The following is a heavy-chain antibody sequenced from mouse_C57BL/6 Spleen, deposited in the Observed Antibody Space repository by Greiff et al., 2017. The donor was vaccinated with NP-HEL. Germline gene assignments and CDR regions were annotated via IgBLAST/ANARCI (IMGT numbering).Heavy chain of an antibody. Sequence: VQLKESGPVLVKPGASVKMSCKASGYTFTDYYMNWVKQSHGKSLEWIGVINPYNGGTSYNQKFKGKATLTVDKSSSTAYMELNSLTSEDSAVYYCARELEFTTRSYWYFDVWGTGTTVTVSS. CDR2: INPYNGGT. D-gene: IGHD1-1*01. V-gene: IGHV1-19*01. CDR1: GYTFTDYY. J-gene: IGHJ1*03. CDR3: ARELEFTTRSYWYFDV.